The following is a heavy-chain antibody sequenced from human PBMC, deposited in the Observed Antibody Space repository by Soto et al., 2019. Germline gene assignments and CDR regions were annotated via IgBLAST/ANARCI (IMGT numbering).Heavy chain of an antibody. CDR1: GFKFIDYY. CDR2: VDPEDGET. Sequence: EVQLVQSGAEVKKPGATVKISCKVSGFKFIDYYLYWVQQAPGKALEWMGRVDPEDGETVYSEKFQGRLTITADTSRDIAHMQLSVLRSEDTSVYLCATMTAGIVTQGPMDFWSQGTTVILSS. D-gene: IGHD6-13*01. J-gene: IGHJ6*02. CDR3: ATMTAGIVTQGPMDF. V-gene: IGHV1-69-2*01.